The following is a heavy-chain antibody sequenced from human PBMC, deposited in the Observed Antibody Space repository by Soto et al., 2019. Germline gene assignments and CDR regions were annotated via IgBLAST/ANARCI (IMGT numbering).Heavy chain of an antibody. V-gene: IGHV3-74*01. J-gene: IGHJ3*01. CDR2: ISGDGSST. CDR3: ARSLPGTYGAFDL. Sequence: EVQLVDSGGGLVQPGGSLRLSCAASEFTFRSYWMHWVRQSPGKGLGWVSRISGDGSSTNYAYSVKGRFTISRANAKNTVYLQIDSLRAEDTAVYYCARSLPGTYGAFDLWGQGTVVTVSS. CDR1: EFTFRSYW. D-gene: IGHD1-7*01.